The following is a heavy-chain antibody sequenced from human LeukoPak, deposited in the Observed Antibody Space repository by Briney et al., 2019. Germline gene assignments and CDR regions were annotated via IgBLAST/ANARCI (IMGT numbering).Heavy chain of an antibody. CDR2: IIPILGTA. J-gene: IGHJ4*02. V-gene: IGHV1-69*10. CDR3: ARESGSSVDY. CDR1: GGTFSSYA. Sequence: GASVKVSCKASGGTFSSYAISWVRQAPGQGLEWMGGIIPILGTANYAQKFQGRVTMTRNTSISTAYMELSSLRSEDTAVYYCARESGSSVDYWGQGTLVTVSS. D-gene: IGHD1-26*01.